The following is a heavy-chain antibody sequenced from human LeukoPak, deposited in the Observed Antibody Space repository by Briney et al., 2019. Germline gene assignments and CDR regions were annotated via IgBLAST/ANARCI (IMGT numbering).Heavy chain of an antibody. CDR2: INPNSGGT. J-gene: IGHJ5*02. D-gene: IGHD3-3*01. V-gene: IGHV1-2*02. CDR3: AGLDYDFWSGYHSGDWFDP. Sequence: ASVKVSCKASGYTFTGYYMHWVRQAPGQGLEWMGWINPNSGGTNYAQKFQGRVTMTRDTSISTAYMELTRLRSDDTAVYYCAGLDYDFWSGYHSGDWFDPWGQGTLVIVSS. CDR1: GYTFTGYY.